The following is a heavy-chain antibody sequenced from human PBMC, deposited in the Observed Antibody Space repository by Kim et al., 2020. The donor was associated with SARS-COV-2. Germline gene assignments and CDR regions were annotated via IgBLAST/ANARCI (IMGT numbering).Heavy chain of an antibody. D-gene: IGHD3-10*01. V-gene: IGHV5-51*01. CDR1: GYSFTSYW. CDR2: IYPGDSDT. CDR3: ARLRDYYGSGSYYNEGWFDP. J-gene: IGHJ5*02. Sequence: GESLKISCKGSGYSFTSYWIGWVRQMPGKGLEWMGIIYPGDSDTRYSPSFQGQVTISADKSISTAYLQWSSLKASDTAMYYCARLRDYYGSGSYYNEGWFDPWGQGTLVTVSS.